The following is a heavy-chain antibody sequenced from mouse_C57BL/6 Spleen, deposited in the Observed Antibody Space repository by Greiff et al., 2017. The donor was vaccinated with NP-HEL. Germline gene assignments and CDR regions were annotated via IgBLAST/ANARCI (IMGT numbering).Heavy chain of an antibody. J-gene: IGHJ2*01. CDR3: ARDYGYYYFDY. Sequence: EVQVVESGGGLVKPGGSLKLSCAASGFTFSSYAMSWVRQTPEKRLEWVATISDGGSYTYYPDNVKGRFTISRDNAKNNLYLQMSHLKSEDTAMYYCARDYGYYYFDYWGQGTTLTVSS. V-gene: IGHV5-4*01. CDR1: GFTFSSYA. D-gene: IGHD2-2*01. CDR2: ISDGGSYT.